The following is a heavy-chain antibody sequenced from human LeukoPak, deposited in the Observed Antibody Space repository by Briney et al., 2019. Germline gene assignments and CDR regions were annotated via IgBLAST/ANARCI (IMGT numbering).Heavy chain of an antibody. J-gene: IGHJ5*02. V-gene: IGHV1-46*01. CDR1: GYTFTSYY. CDR2: INPSGGST. Sequence: ASVKVSCKASGYTFTSYYMHWVRQAPGQGLEWMGIINPSGGSTSYAQKLQGRVTMTRDTSTSTVYMELSSLRSEDTAVYYCARGISYYYDSSGYYLEGFDPWGQGTLVTVSS. CDR3: ARGISYYYDSSGYYLEGFDP. D-gene: IGHD3-22*01.